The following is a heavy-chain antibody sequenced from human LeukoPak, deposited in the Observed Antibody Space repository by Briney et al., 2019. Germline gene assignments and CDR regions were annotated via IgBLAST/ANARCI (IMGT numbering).Heavy chain of an antibody. Sequence: SETLSLTCTVSGGSISSYYWSWIRQPAGKGLEWIGRIYTSGSTNYNPSLKSRVTMSVDTSKNQFSLKLSSVTAADTAVYYCARDFRITVFGVVEGAHFDYWGQGTQVTVSS. CDR3: ARDFRITVFGVVEGAHFDY. J-gene: IGHJ4*02. CDR2: IYTSGST. CDR1: GGSISSYY. D-gene: IGHD3-3*01. V-gene: IGHV4-4*07.